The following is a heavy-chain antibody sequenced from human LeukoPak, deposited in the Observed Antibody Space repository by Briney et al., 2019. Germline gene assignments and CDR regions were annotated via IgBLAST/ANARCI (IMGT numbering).Heavy chain of an antibody. J-gene: IGHJ3*02. CDR1: GYTFTDHY. CDR2: INPNSGGT. D-gene: IGHD1-26*01. Sequence: ASVKVSCKASGYTFTDHYVHWVRQAPGQGLEWMGWINPNSGGTNSAQKFQGRATMTRDTSISTAYMELSRLRSDDTAVYYCAREETSGSSSAFDIWGRGTMVTVSS. V-gene: IGHV1-2*02. CDR3: AREETSGSSSAFDI.